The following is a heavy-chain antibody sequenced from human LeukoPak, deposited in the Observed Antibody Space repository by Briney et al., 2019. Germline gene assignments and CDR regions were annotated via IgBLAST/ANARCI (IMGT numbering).Heavy chain of an antibody. Sequence: SETLSLTCTVSGGSISSNNYYWGWIRQPPGEKLEWMGSFYYGGSTYDNPSLKSRVTISLDTSQKQFSLKLSSVTAADTAVYYCAGPYCGGDCYFSRDAFDIWGQGTMVTVSS. CDR1: GGSISSNNYY. D-gene: IGHD2-21*02. J-gene: IGHJ3*02. V-gene: IGHV4-39*07. CDR2: FYYGGST. CDR3: AGPYCGGDCYFSRDAFDI.